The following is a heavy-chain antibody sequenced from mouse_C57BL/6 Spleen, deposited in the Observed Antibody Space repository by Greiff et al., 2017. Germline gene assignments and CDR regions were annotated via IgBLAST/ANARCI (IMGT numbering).Heavy chain of an antibody. CDR2: ISSGSSTI. CDR3: AAIYPHYYAMDY. V-gene: IGHV5-17*01. D-gene: IGHD2-1*01. Sequence: DVHLVESGGGLVKPGGSLKLSCAASGFTFSDYGMHWVRQAPEKGLEWVAYISSGSSTIYYADTVKGRFTISRDNAKNTLFLQMTSLRSEDTAMYYCAAIYPHYYAMDYWGQGTSVTVSS. CDR1: GFTFSDYG. J-gene: IGHJ4*01.